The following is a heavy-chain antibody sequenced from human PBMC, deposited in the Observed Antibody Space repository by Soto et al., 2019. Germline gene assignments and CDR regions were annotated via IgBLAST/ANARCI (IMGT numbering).Heavy chain of an antibody. J-gene: IGHJ5*02. CDR1: GGSISSYY. V-gene: IGHV4-59*01. D-gene: IGHD3-3*01. CDR2: IYYSGST. Sequence: SETLSLTCTVSGGSISSYYWSWIRQPPGKGLEWIGYIYYSGSTNYNPSLKSRVTISVDTSKNQFSLRLSSVTAADTAVYYCARDVRRITIFGVVLRWFDPWGQGTLVTVSS. CDR3: ARDVRRITIFGVVLRWFDP.